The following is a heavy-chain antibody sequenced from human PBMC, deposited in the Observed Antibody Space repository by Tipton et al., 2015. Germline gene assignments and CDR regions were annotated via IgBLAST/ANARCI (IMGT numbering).Heavy chain of an antibody. J-gene: IGHJ4*02. CDR1: GGSISPYY. V-gene: IGHV4-59*08. CDR3: ANLYVDYDY. CDR2: IYHSGST. Sequence: LRLSCTVSGGSISPYYWSWIRLPPGKGLEWIGYIYHSGSTSYNPSLKSRVTISVDTSKNQFSLNLTSVTAADTAIYYCANLYVDYDYWGQGTLVTVSS. D-gene: IGHD4-17*01.